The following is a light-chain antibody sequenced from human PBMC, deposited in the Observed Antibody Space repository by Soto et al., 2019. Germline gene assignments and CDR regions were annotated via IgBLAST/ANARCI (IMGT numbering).Light chain of an antibody. V-gene: IGKV1-39*01. J-gene: IGKJ4*01. Sequence: DIQMTQSPSSLSASLGDRVTITCRASQSISSYLNCYQQKPGKAPKLLIYAASSLQSGVPSRFSGSGSGTDFTLTISSLQPEDFATYYCQQSYSTPLTFGGGTKVDIK. CDR1: QSISSY. CDR3: QQSYSTPLT. CDR2: AAS.